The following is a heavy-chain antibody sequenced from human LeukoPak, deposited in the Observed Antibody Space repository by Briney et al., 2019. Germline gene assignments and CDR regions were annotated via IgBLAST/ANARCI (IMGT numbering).Heavy chain of an antibody. CDR3: AKGITAADTGLDY. CDR1: GFTFSSYW. J-gene: IGHJ4*02. Sequence: GGSLRRSCSASGFTFSSYWMHWVRQAPGKGLEWLSAITGSGDITYYADSVKGRFTVSRDISKNTLYLQMNSLGAEDTALYYCAKGITAADTGLDYWGQGTLVTVSS. D-gene: IGHD6-13*01. CDR2: ITGSGDIT. V-gene: IGHV3-23*01.